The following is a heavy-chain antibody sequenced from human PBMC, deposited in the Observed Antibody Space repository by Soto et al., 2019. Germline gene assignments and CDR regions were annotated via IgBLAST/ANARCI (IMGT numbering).Heavy chain of an antibody. D-gene: IGHD3-9*01. J-gene: IGHJ6*02. V-gene: IGHV5-51*01. Sequence: PGESLKISCKGSGYSFTSYWIGWVRQMPGKGLEWMGIIYPGDSDTRYSPSFQGQVTISADKSISTAYLQWSGLKASDTAMYYCARLSLDYDIFPGFREGYYYYYGILVCGPATTVSVFS. CDR1: GYSFTSYW. CDR2: IYPGDSDT. CDR3: ARLSLDYDIFPGFREGYYYYYGILV.